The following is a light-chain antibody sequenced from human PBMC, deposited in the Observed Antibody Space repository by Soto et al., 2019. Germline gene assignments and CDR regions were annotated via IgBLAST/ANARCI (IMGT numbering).Light chain of an antibody. Sequence: DIQMTQSPASLSASVGDRITITCRASQSIRTYLNWYQQRPGKAPNVLIYAASSLLSGVPSRFSGSGSGTDFTLTISNLQPEDFATYYCQQSSITPYTFGQGTKVQIK. V-gene: IGKV1-39*01. CDR2: AAS. CDR1: QSIRTY. CDR3: QQSSITPYT. J-gene: IGKJ2*01.